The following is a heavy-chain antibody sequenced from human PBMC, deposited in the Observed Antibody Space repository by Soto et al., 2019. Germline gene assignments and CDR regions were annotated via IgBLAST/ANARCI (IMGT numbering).Heavy chain of an antibody. CDR3: ARGRYCLTGRCFPNWFDS. CDR2: IYKSATT. CDR1: GDSISNLDYF. J-gene: IGHJ5*01. D-gene: IGHD7-27*01. Sequence: QVQLLESGPGLVKPSQTLSLTCSVSGDSISNLDYFWAWIRQPPGQALEYIGYIYKSATTYYNPACESRVAISVETSKSQFSLNVTSVTAADTAVYFCARGRYCLTGRCFPNWFDSWGQGALVTVSS. V-gene: IGHV4-30-4*01.